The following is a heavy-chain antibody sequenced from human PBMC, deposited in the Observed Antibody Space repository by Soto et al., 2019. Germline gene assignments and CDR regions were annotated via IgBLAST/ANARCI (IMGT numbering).Heavy chain of an antibody. J-gene: IGHJ4*02. V-gene: IGHV3-66*01. CDR3: ARDYGGSGRFDY. CDR2: IYTGGST. Sequence: EVQLVESGGGLVQPGGSLRLSCAASGFTVSSNYMSWVRQAPGKGLEWVSVIYTGGSTYYADFVKGRFTISRDNSKNTLYLQMNSLRAEDTAVYYCARDYGGSGRFDYWGQGTLVTVSS. D-gene: IGHD4-17*01. CDR1: GFTVSSNY.